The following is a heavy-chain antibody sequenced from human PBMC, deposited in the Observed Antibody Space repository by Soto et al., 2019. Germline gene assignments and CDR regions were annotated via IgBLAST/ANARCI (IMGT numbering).Heavy chain of an antibody. CDR3: ARGGVDVVATSAFDY. V-gene: IGHV1-69*01. J-gene: IGHJ4*02. Sequence: QLQLVQSGAEVKKPGSSVKVSCKASGGTFNNYAISWVRQAPGQGLEGMGGIIPIIGTADYAHKFQGRLAISADESTGTTFMELSSLRSEDTALYYCARGGVDVVATSAFDYWGQGTLVTVSS. CDR1: GGTFNNYA. CDR2: IIPIIGTA. D-gene: IGHD5-12*01.